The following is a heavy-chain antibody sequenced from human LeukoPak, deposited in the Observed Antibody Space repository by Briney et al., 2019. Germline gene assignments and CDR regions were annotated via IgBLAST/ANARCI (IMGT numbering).Heavy chain of an antibody. CDR2: ISDTGNT. D-gene: IGHD2-15*01. CDR1: GFSFSSYA. CDR3: AKAPVTTCRGAFCYPFDY. V-gene: IGHV3-23*01. J-gene: IGHJ4*02. Sequence: GGSLRLSCAASGFSFSSYAMSWVRQAPGKGLEWVSAISDTGNTYHADSVKGRFTISRDSSKNTLFLQMNRLRPEDAAVYYCAKAPVTTCRGAFCYPFDYWGLGTLVTVSS.